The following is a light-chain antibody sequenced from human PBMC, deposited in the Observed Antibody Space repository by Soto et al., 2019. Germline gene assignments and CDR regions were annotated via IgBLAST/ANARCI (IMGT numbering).Light chain of an antibody. CDR1: SSDVGGYNY. J-gene: IGLJ2*01. CDR3: AAWDDSLNGVV. Sequence: QSALTQPASVSGSPGQSITISCTGTSSDVGGYNYVSWYQQHPGKAPKLLIYSNNQRPSGVPDRISGTKSGTSASLAIRGLQSDDEADYYCAAWDDSLNGVVFGGGTKLTVL. V-gene: IGLV2-14*01. CDR2: SNN.